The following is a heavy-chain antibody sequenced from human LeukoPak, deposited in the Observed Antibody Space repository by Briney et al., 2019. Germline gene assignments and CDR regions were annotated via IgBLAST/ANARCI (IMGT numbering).Heavy chain of an antibody. J-gene: IGHJ4*02. Sequence: SVKVSCKASGGTFSSYAISWVRQAPGQGLEWIGGIIPIFGTANYAQKFQGRVTITADESTSTAYMELSSLRSEDTAVYYCAREGTIAAANSGSYYDYWGQGTLVTVSS. CDR1: GGTFSSYA. V-gene: IGHV1-69*13. D-gene: IGHD6-13*01. CDR2: IIPIFGTA. CDR3: AREGTIAAANSGSYYDY.